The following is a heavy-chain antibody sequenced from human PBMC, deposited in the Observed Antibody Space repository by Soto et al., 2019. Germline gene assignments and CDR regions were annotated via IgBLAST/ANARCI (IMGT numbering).Heavy chain of an antibody. CDR1: GFSLSTSGVG. J-gene: IGHJ4*02. V-gene: IGHV2-5*02. D-gene: IGHD7-27*01. CDR2: IYWDDDK. Sequence: QITLKESGPTLVKPTQTLTLTCTFSGFSLSTSGVGVGWIRQPPGKALEWLALIYWDDDKRYSPSLKSRLTNTNDTSKNQVVLTLTSIDPVDTATYYCAVNSLGTFDYLGQGTLVTVSS. CDR3: AVNSLGTFDY.